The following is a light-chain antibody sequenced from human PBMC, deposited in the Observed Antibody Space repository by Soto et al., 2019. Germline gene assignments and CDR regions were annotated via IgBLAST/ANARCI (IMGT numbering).Light chain of an antibody. J-gene: IGKJ1*01. V-gene: IGKV3-20*01. CDR2: GAT. CDR1: QSVSSSA. CDR3: HQYGSSPWT. Sequence: EIVLTQSPGTLSLSPGDRATLSCRAGQSVSSSALAWYQQKGGQAPRLLVFGATNRATGIPDRFSGSGSGADFTLTITRLEPEDFAVYYCHQYGSSPWTFGQGTKVDIK.